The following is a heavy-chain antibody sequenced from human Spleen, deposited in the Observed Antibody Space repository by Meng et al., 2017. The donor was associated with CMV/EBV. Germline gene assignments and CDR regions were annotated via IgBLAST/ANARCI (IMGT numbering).Heavy chain of an antibody. CDR1: GFTFSSYG. J-gene: IGHJ3*02. CDR2: INHSGST. CDR3: ARGRATQDTDAFDI. Sequence: GSLRLSCAASGFTFSSYGMHWVRQAPGKGLEWIGEINHSGSTNYNPSLKSRVTISVDTSKNQFSLKLSSVTAADTAVYYCARGRATQDTDAFDIWGQGTMVTVSS. V-gene: IGHV4-34*01.